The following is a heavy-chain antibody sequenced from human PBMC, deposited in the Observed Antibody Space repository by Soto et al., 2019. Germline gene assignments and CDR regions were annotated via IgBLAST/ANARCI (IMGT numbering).Heavy chain of an antibody. CDR3: AGRTGTTFYYYYYMDV. Sequence: EVQLVESGGGLVQPGGSLRLSCAASGFTVSSNYMTWVPQAPGKGLEWVSVIYSGGSTYYADSVKGRFTISRHNSKNTLYLQMNSLRAEDTAVYYCAGRTGTTFYYYYYMDVWGKGTTVTVSS. CDR1: GFTVSSNY. D-gene: IGHD1-7*01. V-gene: IGHV3-53*04. CDR2: IYSGGST. J-gene: IGHJ6*03.